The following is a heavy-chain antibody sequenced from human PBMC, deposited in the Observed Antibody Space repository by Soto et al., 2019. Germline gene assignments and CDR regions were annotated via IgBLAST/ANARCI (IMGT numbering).Heavy chain of an antibody. Sequence: GGSLRLSCAASGFTFSRYGMHWVRQAPGKGLEWVAVIWYDGSNKYYADSVKGRFTISRDNSKNTLYLQMNSLRAEDTAVYYCAREGVTRALGAFDIWGQGTMVTVSS. CDR3: AREGVTRALGAFDI. V-gene: IGHV3-33*01. CDR2: IWYDGSNK. CDR1: GFTFSRYG. D-gene: IGHD1-26*01. J-gene: IGHJ3*02.